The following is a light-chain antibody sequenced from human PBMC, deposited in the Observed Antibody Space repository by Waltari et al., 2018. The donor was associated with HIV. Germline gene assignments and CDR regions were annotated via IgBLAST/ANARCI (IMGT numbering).Light chain of an antibody. V-gene: IGLV2-11*01. CDR2: DVS. Sequence: QSALTQPRSVSGSPGQAVTISCTGTSSDGGGYNYVSWYQQHPGKAPKLMIYDVSKRPSGVPDRFSGSKSGNTASLTVSGLQPDDEADYYCSSYAGNNNLAFGGGTKLTVL. J-gene: IGLJ2*01. CDR3: SSYAGNNNLA. CDR1: SSDGGGYNY.